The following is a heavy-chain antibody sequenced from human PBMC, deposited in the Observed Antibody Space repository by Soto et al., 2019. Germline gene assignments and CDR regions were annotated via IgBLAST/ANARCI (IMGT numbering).Heavy chain of an antibody. J-gene: IGHJ4*02. D-gene: IGHD2-2*01. CDR3: ARVDIAVVPSTTFDY. CDR1: GGSISSISYY. CDR2: IKYSGHT. Sequence: QLQLQESGPGLVKPSETLALTCTVSGGSISSISYYWGWIRQPPGKGLEWIGSIKYSGHTFYNPSLKSRVTTTVITAKNKGTRVLSSVTAAVTAVYYCARVDIAVVPSTTFDYWGQRTLVTDSS. V-gene: IGHV4-39*01.